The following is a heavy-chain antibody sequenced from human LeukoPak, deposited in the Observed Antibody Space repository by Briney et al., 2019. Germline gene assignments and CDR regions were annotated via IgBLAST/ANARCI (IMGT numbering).Heavy chain of an antibody. Sequence: SETLSLTCAVYGGSFSGYYWSWIRQPPGKGLEWIGEINHSGSTNYNPSLKSRVTISVDTSKNQFSLKLSSVTAADTAVYYCARGETGGSGSYSYYFDYCGQGTLVTVSS. CDR3: ARGETGGSGSYSYYFDY. J-gene: IGHJ4*02. D-gene: IGHD3-10*01. CDR2: INHSGST. CDR1: GGSFSGYY. V-gene: IGHV4-34*01.